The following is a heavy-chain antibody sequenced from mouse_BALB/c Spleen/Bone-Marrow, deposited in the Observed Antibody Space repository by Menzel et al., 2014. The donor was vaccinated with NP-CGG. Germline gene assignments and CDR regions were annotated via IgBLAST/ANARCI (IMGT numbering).Heavy chain of an antibody. D-gene: IGHD2-1*01. CDR3: TRSGNYLFAY. J-gene: IGHJ3*01. V-gene: IGHV1S81*02. Sequence: VKLMESGAELVKPGASVRLSCKASGYTFTNYYMYWVKQRPGQGLEWIGEISPSNGGTNFNEKFKSKATLTVDKSSNTTYMQLSSLTSEDSAVYYCTRSGNYLFAYWGQGTLVTVSA. CDR2: ISPSNGGT. CDR1: GYTFTNYY.